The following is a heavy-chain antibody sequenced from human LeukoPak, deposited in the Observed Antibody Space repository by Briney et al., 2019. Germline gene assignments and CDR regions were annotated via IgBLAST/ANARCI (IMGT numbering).Heavy chain of an antibody. Sequence: SETLSLTCTVSGGSISSGSYYWSWIRQPAGKGLEWIGRIFTSGSTKYNPSLKSRVTISVDTSKNQFSLKLRSVTAADTAVYYCARVTGYMIEDYFDYWGQGILVTVSS. V-gene: IGHV4-61*02. J-gene: IGHJ4*02. CDR3: ARVTGYMIEDYFDY. CDR1: GGSISSGSYY. CDR2: IFTSGST. D-gene: IGHD3-9*01.